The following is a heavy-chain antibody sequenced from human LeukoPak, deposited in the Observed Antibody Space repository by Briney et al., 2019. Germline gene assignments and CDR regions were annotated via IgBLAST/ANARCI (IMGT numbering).Heavy chain of an antibody. CDR1: GYTFTSYG. CDR2: ISAYNGNT. CDR3: ATSLPLYYYDSSGYYDY. V-gene: IGHV1-18*01. J-gene: IGHJ4*02. Sequence: ASVKVSCEASGYTFTSYGISWVRQAPGQGLEWMGWISAYNGNTNYAQKLQGRVTMTTDTSTSTAYMELRSLRSDDTAVYYCATSLPLYYYDSSGYYDYWGQGTLVTVSS. D-gene: IGHD3-22*01.